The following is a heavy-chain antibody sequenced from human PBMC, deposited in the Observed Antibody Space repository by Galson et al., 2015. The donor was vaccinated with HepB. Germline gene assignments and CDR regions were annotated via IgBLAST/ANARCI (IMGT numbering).Heavy chain of an antibody. CDR2: IRSKAYGGTT. CDR3: TRRGHYYDSSGYYYSAFDI. Sequence: SLRLSCAASGFTFGDYAMSWVRQAPGKGLEWVGFIRSKAYGGTTEYAASVKGRFTISRDDSKSIAYLQMNSLKTEDTAVYYCTRRGHYYDSSGYYYSAFDIWGQGTMVTVSS. D-gene: IGHD3-22*01. CDR1: GFTFGDYA. J-gene: IGHJ3*02. V-gene: IGHV3-49*04.